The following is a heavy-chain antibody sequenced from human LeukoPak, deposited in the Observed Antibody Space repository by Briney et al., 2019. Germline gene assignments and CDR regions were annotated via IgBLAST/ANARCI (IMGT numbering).Heavy chain of an antibody. CDR3: ARRRGSGYYSFDV. V-gene: IGHV5-51*01. D-gene: IGHD3-3*01. J-gene: IGHJ3*01. Sequence: GESLKISCRGSGYSFDLYYIGWVRQMPGKGLEWMGIIYPGDSDTKYNPSFQGQVTMSADKSMNTAYLHWNNLKASDSATYYCARRRGSGYYSFDVWGQGTIATVSS. CDR2: IYPGDSDT. CDR1: GYSFDLYY.